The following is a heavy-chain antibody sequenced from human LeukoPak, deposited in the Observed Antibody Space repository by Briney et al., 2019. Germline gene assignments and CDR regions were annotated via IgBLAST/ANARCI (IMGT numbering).Heavy chain of an antibody. Sequence: PSETLSLTCAVYGGSFSGYYWSWIRQPPGKGLEWIGEINHSGSTNYNPSLKSRVTISVDTSKNQFSLKLSSVTAADTAVYYCARVRRRDYYDSSGYLFDYWGQGTPVTVSS. CDR3: ARVRRRDYYDSSGYLFDY. V-gene: IGHV4-34*01. CDR2: INHSGST. J-gene: IGHJ4*02. D-gene: IGHD3-22*01. CDR1: GGSFSGYY.